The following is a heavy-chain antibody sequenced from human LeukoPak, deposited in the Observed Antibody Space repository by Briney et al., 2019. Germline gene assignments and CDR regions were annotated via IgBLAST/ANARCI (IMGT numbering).Heavy chain of an antibody. CDR3: ARVHATGYFSLDLGY. V-gene: IGHV1-2*02. J-gene: IGHJ4*02. CDR2: INPNTGGT. CDR1: GYTFTGYF. D-gene: IGHD3-9*01. Sequence: SSVKVSCKASGYTFTGYFMHWVRQAPGQGLDWTGWINPNTGGTKYAQKFRGRVTITRATSIGTAYMELRTVTSDATAVYFCARVHATGYFSLDLGYWGQGTLVTVSS.